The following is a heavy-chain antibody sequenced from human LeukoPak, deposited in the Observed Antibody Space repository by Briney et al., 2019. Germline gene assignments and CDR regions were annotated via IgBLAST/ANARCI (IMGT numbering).Heavy chain of an antibody. CDR3: AKDPETWIQLTFDY. CDR2: IKQDGSEK. CDR1: GFTFSSYW. V-gene: IGHV3-7*03. J-gene: IGHJ4*02. D-gene: IGHD5-18*01. Sequence: PGGSLRLSCAASGFTFSSYWMSWVRQAPGKGLEWVANIKQDGSEKYYVDSVKGRFTISRDNAKNSLYLQMNSLRAEDTAVYYCAKDPETWIQLTFDYWGQGTLVTVSS.